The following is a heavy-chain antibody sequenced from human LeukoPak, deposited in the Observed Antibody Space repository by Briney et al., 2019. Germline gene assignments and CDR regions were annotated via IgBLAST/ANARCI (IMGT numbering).Heavy chain of an antibody. J-gene: IGHJ4*02. Sequence: GGSLRLSCAASGFTVSSNYMSWVRQAPGKGLEWVSVIYSGGSTYYADSAKGRFTISRDNSKNTLYLQMNSLRAEDTAVYYCARLAYSSGWYAAFDYWGQGTLVTVSS. CDR2: IYSGGST. V-gene: IGHV3-53*01. D-gene: IGHD6-19*01. CDR3: ARLAYSSGWYAAFDY. CDR1: GFTVSSNY.